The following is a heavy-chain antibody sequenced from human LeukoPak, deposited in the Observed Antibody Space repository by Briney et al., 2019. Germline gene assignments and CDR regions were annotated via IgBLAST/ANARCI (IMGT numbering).Heavy chain of an antibody. CDR3: ARAVGGRVDY. D-gene: IGHD3-16*01. V-gene: IGHV4-34*01. CDR1: GGSFSGYY. Sequence: SETLSLTCAVYGGSFSGYYWSWIRQPPGKGLEWIGEINHSGSTNYNPSLKSRVTISVDTSKNQFSLKLSSVTAAATAVYYCARAVGGRVDYWGQGTLVTVSS. J-gene: IGHJ4*02. CDR2: INHSGST.